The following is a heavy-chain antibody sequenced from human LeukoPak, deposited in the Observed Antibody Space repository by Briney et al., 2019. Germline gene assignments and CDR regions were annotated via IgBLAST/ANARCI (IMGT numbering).Heavy chain of an antibody. V-gene: IGHV4-34*01. CDR3: ARYGGAAAGFY. CDR2: INHSGST. J-gene: IGHJ4*02. D-gene: IGHD6-13*01. Sequence: SETLSLTCAVYGGSFSGHYWSWIRQLPGKGLEWIGEINHSGSTNYNPSLKSRVTISVDTSKNQFSLKLSSVTAADTAVYYCARYGGAAAGFYWGQGTLVTVSS. CDR1: GGSFSGHY.